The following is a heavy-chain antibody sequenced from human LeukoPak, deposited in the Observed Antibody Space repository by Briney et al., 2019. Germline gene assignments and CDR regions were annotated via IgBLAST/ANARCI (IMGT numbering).Heavy chain of an antibody. D-gene: IGHD2-8*01. Sequence: NPSETLSLTCTVSGGSISSSSYYWGWIRQPPGKGLEWIGSIYYSGSTYYNPSLKSRVTISVDTSKNQFSLKLSSVTAADTAVYYCARAVVGLYCTNGVCNDAFDIWGQGTMVTVSS. V-gene: IGHV4-39*01. CDR1: GGSISSSSYY. CDR3: ARAVVGLYCTNGVCNDAFDI. CDR2: IYYSGST. J-gene: IGHJ3*02.